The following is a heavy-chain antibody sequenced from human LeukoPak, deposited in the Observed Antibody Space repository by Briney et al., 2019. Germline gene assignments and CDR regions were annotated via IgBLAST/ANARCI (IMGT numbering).Heavy chain of an antibody. Sequence: GGSLRLSCVASGFTMRTYGMSWIRQAPGKGLEWVSYISRSGSTIYYADSVKGRFTISRDNAKNSLYLQMNSLRAEDTAVYYCAGGPIRYYDFWSGYYHDAFDIWGQGTMVTVSS. J-gene: IGHJ3*02. CDR2: ISRSGSTI. CDR3: AGGPIRYYDFWSGYYHDAFDI. CDR1: GFTMRTYG. D-gene: IGHD3-3*01. V-gene: IGHV3-11*04.